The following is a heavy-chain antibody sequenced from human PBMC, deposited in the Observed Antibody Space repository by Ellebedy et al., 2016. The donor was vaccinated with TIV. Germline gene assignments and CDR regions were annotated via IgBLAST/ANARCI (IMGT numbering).Heavy chain of an antibody. D-gene: IGHD2-15*01. CDR3: AKGYCSGGNCHPWFFDY. Sequence: GESLKISXAASGFTFSNYGMTYVRQAPGKGLEWVSSISTTGGSTYADSVKGRFTISRDNSKNTLYVQMNSLRADDTAFYYCAKGYCSGGNCHPWFFDYWGQGTLVTVSS. V-gene: IGHV3-23*01. CDR1: GFTFSNYG. CDR2: ISTTGGST. J-gene: IGHJ4*02.